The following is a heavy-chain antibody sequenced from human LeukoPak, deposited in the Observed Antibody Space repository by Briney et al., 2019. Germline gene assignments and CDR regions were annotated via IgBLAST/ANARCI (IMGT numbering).Heavy chain of an antibody. Sequence: SETLSLTCTVSGGSISSYYWSWIRQPPGKGLEWIGYIYYSGSTNHNPSLKSRVTISVDTSKNQFSLKLSSVTAADTAVYYCARVYLDTSRPYYYGSGSYYGYYFDYWGQGTLVTVSS. CDR2: IYYSGST. CDR1: GGSISSYY. D-gene: IGHD3-10*01. CDR3: ARVYLDTSRPYYYGSGSYYGYYFDY. J-gene: IGHJ4*02. V-gene: IGHV4-59*01.